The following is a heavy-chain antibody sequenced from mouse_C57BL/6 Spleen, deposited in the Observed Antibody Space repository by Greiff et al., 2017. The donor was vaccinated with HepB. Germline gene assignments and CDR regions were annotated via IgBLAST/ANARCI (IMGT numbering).Heavy chain of an antibody. V-gene: IGHV1-82*01. CDR1: GYAFSSSW. D-gene: IGHD3-2*02. J-gene: IGHJ4*01. CDR2: IYPGDGDT. Sequence: VQLQQSGPELVKPGASVKISCKASGYAFSSSWMNWVKQRPGKGLEWIGRIYPGDGDTNYNGKFKGKAALTADKSSSTAYMQLSSLTSEDSAVYFCARQLMVRDAMDYWGQGTSVTVSS. CDR3: ARQLMVRDAMDY.